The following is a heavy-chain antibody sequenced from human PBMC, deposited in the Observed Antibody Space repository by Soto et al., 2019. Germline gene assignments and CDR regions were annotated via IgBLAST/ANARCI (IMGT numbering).Heavy chain of an antibody. CDR1: GFTFSSYW. D-gene: IGHD6-19*01. V-gene: IGHV3-74*01. J-gene: IGHJ4*02. CDR3: AREFNVAGGY. Sequence: PGGSLRLSCAASGFTFSSYWMHWVRQAPGKGLMWVSRIKSDGSTTTYADPVRGRFTISRDNAKNTLYLQMNSLRAEDTAVYYCAREFNVAGGYWGQGTLVTVSS. CDR2: IKSDGSTT.